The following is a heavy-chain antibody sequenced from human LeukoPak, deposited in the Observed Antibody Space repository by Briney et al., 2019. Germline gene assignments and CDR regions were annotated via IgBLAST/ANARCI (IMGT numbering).Heavy chain of an antibody. D-gene: IGHD1-1*01. CDR1: GGSISDGTYY. V-gene: IGHV4-39*01. Sequence: SSETLSLTCTVSGGSISDGTYYWGCIRQPPGKGLEWIGTIHYSGTTHYNRSLKSRVTLSVDTSKNQFSLRLSSVTAADTAVYYCARRTTESYSDYWGQGTLVTVST. J-gene: IGHJ4*02. CDR3: ARRTTESYSDY. CDR2: IHYSGTT.